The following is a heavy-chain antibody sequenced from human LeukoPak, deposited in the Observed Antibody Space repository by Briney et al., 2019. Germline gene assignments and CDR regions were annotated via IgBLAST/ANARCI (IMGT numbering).Heavy chain of an antibody. Sequence: PGGSLRLSCAASGFTFSDYYMSWIRQAPGKGLEWGSYISSRSGYTNYADSVKGRFTISRDNAKNSLYLQMNSLRAEDTAVYYCARDDGSGSYYWIWWGQGTLVTVSS. CDR1: GFTFSDYY. D-gene: IGHD3-10*01. CDR3: ARDDGSGSYYWIW. J-gene: IGHJ4*02. V-gene: IGHV3-11*05. CDR2: ISSRSGYT.